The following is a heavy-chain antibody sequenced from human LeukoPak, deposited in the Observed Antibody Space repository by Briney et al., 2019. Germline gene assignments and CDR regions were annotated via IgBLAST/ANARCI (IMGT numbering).Heavy chain of an antibody. J-gene: IGHJ4*02. V-gene: IGHV4-59*01. CDR1: GGSISDNY. Sequence: SETLSLTCTVSGGSISDNYWSWIRQPPGKGLEWIGYIYHSGSTNYNPSLKSRVTISVDTSKNQFSLKLSSVTAADTAVYYCARDVGYSYGYPAYYFDYWGQGTLVTVSS. CDR2: IYHSGST. CDR3: ARDVGYSYGYPAYYFDY. D-gene: IGHD5-18*01.